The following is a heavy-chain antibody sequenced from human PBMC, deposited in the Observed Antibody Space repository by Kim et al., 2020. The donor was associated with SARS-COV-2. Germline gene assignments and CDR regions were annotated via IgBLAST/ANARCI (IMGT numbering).Heavy chain of an antibody. CDR2: INPNSGGT. CDR3: ARDKTVCSSTSCISYYGMDV. V-gene: IGHV1-2*06. Sequence: ASVKVSCKASGYTFTGYYMHWVRQAPGQGLEWMGRINPNSGGTNYAQKFQGRVTMTRDTSISTAYMELSRLRSDDTAVYYCARDKTVCSSTSCISYYGMDVWGQGTTVTVSS. J-gene: IGHJ6*02. CDR1: GYTFTGYY. D-gene: IGHD2-2*01.